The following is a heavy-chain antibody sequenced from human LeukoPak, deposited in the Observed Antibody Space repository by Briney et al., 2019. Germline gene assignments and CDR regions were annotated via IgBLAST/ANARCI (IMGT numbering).Heavy chain of an antibody. CDR2: IYHSGNT. CDR3: ARVAAGIGFFQH. D-gene: IGHD6-13*01. V-gene: IGHV4-59*01. J-gene: IGHJ1*01. Sequence: SETLSLTCSVPIDSITSYYWSWIRQPPGKGLEWIGFIYHSGNTNYNPSLATRVTMSVDTSKTQITLRLSSVTAADTAVYYCARVAAGIGFFQHWGQGTLVTVSS. CDR1: IDSITSYY.